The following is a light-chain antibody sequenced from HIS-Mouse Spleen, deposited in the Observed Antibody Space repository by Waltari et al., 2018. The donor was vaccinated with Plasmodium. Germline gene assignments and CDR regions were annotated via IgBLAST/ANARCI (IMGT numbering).Light chain of an antibody. J-gene: IGKJ3*01. CDR2: GAT. CDR3: QQYNNWSFT. CDR1: QSVSSN. Sequence: EIVMAQSPATLSLSPGERAPLSCRASQSVSSNLAWYQQKPGQAPRLLIYGATTRPTGIPARFSGSGSGTDFTLTISSLQSEDFAVYYCQQYNNWSFTFGPGTKVEIK. V-gene: IGKV3-15*01.